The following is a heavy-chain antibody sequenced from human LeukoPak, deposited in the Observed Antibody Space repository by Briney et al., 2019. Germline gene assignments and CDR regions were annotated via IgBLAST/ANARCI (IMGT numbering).Heavy chain of an antibody. CDR3: AREIAAAGTGVGAYYYYYYMDV. Sequence: SETLSLTCTVAGGSISSYYWSWIRQPVGKGLEWIGRIYTSGSTNYNPSLKSRVTMSVDTSKNQFSLKLSSVTAADTAVYYCAREIAAAGTGVGAYYYYYYMDVWGKGTTVTVSS. V-gene: IGHV4-4*07. J-gene: IGHJ6*03. CDR1: GGSISSYY. D-gene: IGHD6-13*01. CDR2: IYTSGST.